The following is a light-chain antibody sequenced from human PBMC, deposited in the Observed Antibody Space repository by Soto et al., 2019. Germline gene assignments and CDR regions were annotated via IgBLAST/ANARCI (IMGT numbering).Light chain of an antibody. Sequence: EIGMTQSPATLSVSPGVRATLSSRASQSVSSNLAWYQQKPGQAPSLLIYGTSTRATGIPARFSGSASGTEFTLTISCLPAEDFAVYYCQQYNNWPFPSWTFGQGTKVEIK. CDR3: QQYNNWPFPSWT. CDR1: QSVSSN. CDR2: GTS. J-gene: IGKJ1*01. V-gene: IGKV3-15*01.